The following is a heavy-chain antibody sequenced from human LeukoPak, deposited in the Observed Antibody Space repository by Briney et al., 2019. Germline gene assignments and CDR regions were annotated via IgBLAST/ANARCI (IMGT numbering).Heavy chain of an antibody. V-gene: IGHV4-59*01. CDR3: ARDRYDSSILDY. CDR1: GGSISSYY. D-gene: IGHD3-22*01. Sequence: SETLSLTCTVSGGSISSYYWSWIRQPPGKGLEWIGYIYYSGSTNYNPSLKSRVTISVDTSKNQFSLRLSSVTAADTAVYYCARDRYDSSILDYWGQGTLVTVSS. J-gene: IGHJ4*02. CDR2: IYYSGST.